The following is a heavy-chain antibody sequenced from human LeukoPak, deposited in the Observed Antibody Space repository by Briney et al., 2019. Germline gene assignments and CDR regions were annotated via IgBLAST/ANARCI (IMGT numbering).Heavy chain of an antibody. Sequence: SETLSLTCTVSGGSISSYYWSWIRQPPGKGLEWIGYIYYSRSTNYNPSLKGRVTMSVDTSKNQFSLNLSSVTAADTAVYYCARVRYYDVLTGNYGDGYFDSWGQGTLVTVSS. J-gene: IGHJ4*02. V-gene: IGHV4-59*01. D-gene: IGHD3-9*01. CDR2: IYYSRST. CDR3: ARVRYYDVLTGNYGDGYFDS. CDR1: GGSISSYY.